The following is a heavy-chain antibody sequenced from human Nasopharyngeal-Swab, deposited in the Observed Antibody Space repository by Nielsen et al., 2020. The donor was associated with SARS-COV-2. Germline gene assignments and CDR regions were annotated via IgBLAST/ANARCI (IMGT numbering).Heavy chain of an antibody. J-gene: IGHJ4*02. V-gene: IGHV3-9*01. D-gene: IGHD3-22*01. Sequence: GGSLRLSCAASGFTFDDYAMHWVRHAPGKGLEWVSGISWNSGSIGYADSVKGRFTISRDNAKNSLYLQMNSLRADDTAVYFCARESRGYYIDFWGQGTLVTVSS. CDR1: GFTFDDYA. CDR3: ARESRGYYIDF. CDR2: ISWNSGSI.